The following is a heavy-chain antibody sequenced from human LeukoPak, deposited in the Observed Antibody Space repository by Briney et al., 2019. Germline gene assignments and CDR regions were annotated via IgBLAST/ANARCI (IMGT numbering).Heavy chain of an antibody. CDR2: TISSGNST. CDR3: AKPYSTSSKFMFDY. V-gene: IGHV3-23*01. CDR1: GFTFSSYA. Sequence: GGSLRLSCAASGFTFSSYAMSWVRQAPGKRLEWVSTTISSGNSTYYPDSVKGGFTISRDNSKNTLYLQMNSLRAEDTAVYYCAKPYSTSSKFMFDYWGQGTLVTVSS. D-gene: IGHD6-6*01. J-gene: IGHJ4*02.